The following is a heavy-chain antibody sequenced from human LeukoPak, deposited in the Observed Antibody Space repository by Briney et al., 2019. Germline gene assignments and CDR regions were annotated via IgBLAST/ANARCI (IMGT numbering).Heavy chain of an antibody. Sequence: KTSETLSLTCTVSGGSISSYYWSWLRQPPGKGLEWIGYIYYSGSTNYNPSLKSRVTISVDTSKNQFSLKLSSVTAADTAVYYCARLGYSYGYGSDYYYYYYMDVWGKGTTVTVSS. CDR1: GGSISSYY. J-gene: IGHJ6*03. D-gene: IGHD5-18*01. V-gene: IGHV4-59*08. CDR2: IYYSGST. CDR3: ARLGYSYGYGSDYYYYYYMDV.